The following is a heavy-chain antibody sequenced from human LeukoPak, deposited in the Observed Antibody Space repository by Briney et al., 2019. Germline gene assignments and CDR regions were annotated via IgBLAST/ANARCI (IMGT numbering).Heavy chain of an antibody. CDR1: GGTFSNYA. J-gene: IGHJ6*03. V-gene: IGHV1-69*05. D-gene: IGHD4-11*01. CDR2: IIPMFGTT. Sequence: VASLKLSYKASGGTFSNYAISWVRQAPGQGLEWMGRIIPMFGTTNYAQKFQGRVAITTDESTSTAYMEVSSLRIEDTAVYYCASVTVTTWAPDGHMDVWGKGTTVTVSS. CDR3: ASVTVTTWAPDGHMDV.